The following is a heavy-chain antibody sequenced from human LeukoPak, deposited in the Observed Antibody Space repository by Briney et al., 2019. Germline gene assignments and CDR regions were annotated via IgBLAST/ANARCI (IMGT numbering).Heavy chain of an antibody. D-gene: IGHD1-7*01. J-gene: IGHJ3*02. Sequence: ASVKVSCKASGYTFTGYYMHWVRQAPGQGREWVGWINPNSGGTNYAQKFQGRVTMTRDTSISTAYMELSRLRSDDTAVYYCARGLELDDAFDIWGQGTMVTVSS. CDR1: GYTFTGYY. CDR3: ARGLELDDAFDI. V-gene: IGHV1-2*02. CDR2: INPNSGGT.